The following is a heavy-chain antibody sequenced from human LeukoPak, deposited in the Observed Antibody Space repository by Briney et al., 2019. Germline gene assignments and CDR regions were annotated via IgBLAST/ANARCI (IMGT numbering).Heavy chain of an antibody. J-gene: IGHJ6*03. CDR3: ASPYCSSTRCYRYYYMDV. CDR1: GFTFSSYG. Sequence: GGSLRLSCAASGFTFSSYGMHWVRQAPGKGLEWVAFIRYDGSNKYYADSVKGRFTISRDNSKNTLYLQMNSLRAEDTAVYYCASPYCSSTRCYRYYYMDVWGKGTTVTVSS. V-gene: IGHV3-30*02. D-gene: IGHD2-2*02. CDR2: IRYDGSNK.